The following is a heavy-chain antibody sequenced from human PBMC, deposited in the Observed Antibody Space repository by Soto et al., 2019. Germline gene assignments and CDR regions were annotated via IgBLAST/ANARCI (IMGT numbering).Heavy chain of an antibody. CDR1: GFTLSSYW. CDR3: AREVLVWFGEFLEDYYYHGMAV. D-gene: IGHD3-10*01. Sequence: EVQVVESGGGLVQPGGSLRLSCAASGFTLSSYWMTWVRQAPGKGLEWVANIKEDGSETYYVDSVKGRFTISRDNAKNSLYLQLNSLRAEDTAVYYCAREVLVWFGEFLEDYYYHGMAVWGQGTTVTVSS. J-gene: IGHJ6*02. CDR2: IKEDGSET. V-gene: IGHV3-7*05.